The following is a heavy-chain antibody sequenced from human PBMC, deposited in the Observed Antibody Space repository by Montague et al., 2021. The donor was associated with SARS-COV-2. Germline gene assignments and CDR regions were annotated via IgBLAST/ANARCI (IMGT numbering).Heavy chain of an antibody. CDR3: ARGGGDYGGNPFDY. D-gene: IGHD4-23*01. CDR1: GDSITTYY. Sequence: SETLSLTCTVSGDSITTYYWSWIRQPPGKGLEWIGYIYYSGSTYYTPSLKSRVSFSVDASKNEFSLRLTSVSAADTAVYYCARGGGDYGGNPFDYWGQGTLVTVSS. V-gene: IGHV4-59*01. CDR2: IYYSGST. J-gene: IGHJ4*02.